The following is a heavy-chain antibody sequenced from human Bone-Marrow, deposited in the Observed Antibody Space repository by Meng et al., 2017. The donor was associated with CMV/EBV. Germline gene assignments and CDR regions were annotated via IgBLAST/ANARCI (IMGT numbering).Heavy chain of an antibody. CDR3: ARIHSSGYYYYYYYGMDV. J-gene: IGHJ6*02. V-gene: IGHV2-26*01. CDR1: GFSLSNARMG. Sequence: SGPTLVKPTETLTLTCTVSGFSLSNARMGVSWIRQPPGKAPEWLAHIFSNDEKSYSTSLKSRLTISKDTSKSQVVLTMTNVDPVDTATYYCARIHSSGYYYYYYYGMDVWGQGTTVTVSS. D-gene: IGHD3-22*01. CDR2: IFSNDEK.